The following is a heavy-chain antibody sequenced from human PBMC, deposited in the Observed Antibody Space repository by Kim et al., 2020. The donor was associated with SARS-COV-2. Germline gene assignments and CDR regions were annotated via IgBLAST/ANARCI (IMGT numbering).Heavy chain of an antibody. V-gene: IGHV3-11*01. Sequence: GGSLRLSCAASGFTFSDYYMSWIRQAPGKGLEWVSYISSSGSTIYYADSVKGRFTISRDNAKNSLYLQMNSLRAEDTAVYYCARSTKMGCSSTSCPYYDFWSGYYISGESFDYWGQGTLVTVSS. CDR2: ISSSGSTI. D-gene: IGHD3-3*01. CDR1: GFTFSDYY. J-gene: IGHJ4*02. CDR3: ARSTKMGCSSTSCPYYDFWSGYYISGESFDY.